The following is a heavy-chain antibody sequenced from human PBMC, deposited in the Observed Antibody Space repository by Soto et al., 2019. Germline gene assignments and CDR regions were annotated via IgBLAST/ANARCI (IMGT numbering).Heavy chain of an antibody. CDR2: INRSGST. V-gene: IGHV4-34*01. CDR3: ARGRTLITGTSLDY. Sequence: PSETLSLTCAVYGGSFSGYYWTWICQRPGKGLEWIGEINRSGSTSYKPTLRGSATISVDTSKNHVSLKVSSVTAADTAVYYCARGRTLITGTSLDYWGQGTLVTVSS. D-gene: IGHD1-20*01. CDR1: GGSFSGYY. J-gene: IGHJ4*02.